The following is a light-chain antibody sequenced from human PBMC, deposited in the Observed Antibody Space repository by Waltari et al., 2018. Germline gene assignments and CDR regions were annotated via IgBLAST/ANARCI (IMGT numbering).Light chain of an antibody. CDR3: QLRSGWPPKFP. CDR2: DTS. Sequence: EIVLTQSPVTLSLSPGDTATLSCRASRSVSSYLAWYHHKPGQAPRLLIYDTSNRATGIPARFRGSGSGTDFTLTISSREPEDFAVDYCQLRSGWPPKFPFGGGTKVEIK. CDR1: RSVSSY. V-gene: IGKV3-11*01. J-gene: IGKJ4*01.